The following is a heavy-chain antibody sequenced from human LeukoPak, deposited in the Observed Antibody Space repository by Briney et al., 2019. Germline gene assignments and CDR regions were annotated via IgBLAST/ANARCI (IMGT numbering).Heavy chain of an antibody. CDR3: AQHGNWCFDL. D-gene: IGHD6-13*01. CDR1: GGSFSGNY. J-gene: IGHJ2*01. CDR2: THSSRAT. V-gene: IGHV4-34*01. Sequence: SETLSLTCAVSGGSFSGNYWSWIRQLPGKGLEWIGETHSSRATKYNPSLRSRVTISVDTSRSRFTLNLNSVTAADTAVYFCAQHGNWCFDLWGRGTLVTVSS.